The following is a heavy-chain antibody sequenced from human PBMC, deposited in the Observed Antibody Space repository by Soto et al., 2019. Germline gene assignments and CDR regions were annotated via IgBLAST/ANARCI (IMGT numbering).Heavy chain of an antibody. CDR1: GGTFSSYA. J-gene: IGHJ4*02. V-gene: IGHV1-69*01. CDR2: IIPIFGTA. Sequence: QVQLVQSGDEVKKPGSSVKVSCKASGGTFSSYAISWVRQAPGQGLEWMGGIIPIFGTANYAQKFQGRVTITADESTSTAYMELSSLRSEDTAVYYCARDKLGYCSGGSCYGDCWGLGTLVTVSS. CDR3: ARDKLGYCSGGSCYGDC. D-gene: IGHD2-15*01.